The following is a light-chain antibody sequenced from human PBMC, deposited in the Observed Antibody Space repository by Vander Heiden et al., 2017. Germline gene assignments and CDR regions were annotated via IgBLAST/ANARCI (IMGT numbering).Light chain of an antibody. CDR1: SSDVGGYNY. CDR3: CSDAGSFRV. Sequence: QTALTHHRQVSGSPGQPVTLTCTRTSSDVGGYNYRSWYQQRPVKAPKLLIYDVNKRPSGFPDRFSGSKSDNTASLTISGLQAEDEADYYCCSDAGSFRVFGTGTKVTVL. CDR2: DVN. V-gene: IGLV2-11*01. J-gene: IGLJ1*01.